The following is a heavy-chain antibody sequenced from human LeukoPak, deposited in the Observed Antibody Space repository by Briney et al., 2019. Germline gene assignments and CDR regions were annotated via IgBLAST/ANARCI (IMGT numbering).Heavy chain of an antibody. V-gene: IGHV4-59*01. CDR1: GGSISSYY. CDR3: ARGSSMAAADPHNWFDP. CDR2: IYYSGST. D-gene: IGHD6-13*01. Sequence: ESSETLSLTCTVSGGSISSYYWSWIRQPPGKGLEWIGYIYYSGSTNYNPSLKSRVTISVDTSKNQFSLKLSSVTAADTGIYYCARGSSMAAADPHNWFDPWGQGTLVTVSS. J-gene: IGHJ5*02.